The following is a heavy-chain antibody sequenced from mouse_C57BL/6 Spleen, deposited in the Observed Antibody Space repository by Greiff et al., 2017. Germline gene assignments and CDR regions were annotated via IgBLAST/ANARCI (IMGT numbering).Heavy chain of an antibody. D-gene: IGHD1-1*01. J-gene: IGHJ4*01. CDR3: ARSRDYYGSSYAMDY. CDR1: GYTFTDYN. CDR2: INPNNGGT. V-gene: IGHV1-18*01. Sequence: VQLQQSGPELVKPGASVKIPCKASGYTFTDYNMDWLKQSHGKSLEWIGDINPNNGGTIYNQKFKGKATLTVDKSSSTAYMELRSLTSEDTAVYYCARSRDYYGSSYAMDYWGQGTSVTVSS.